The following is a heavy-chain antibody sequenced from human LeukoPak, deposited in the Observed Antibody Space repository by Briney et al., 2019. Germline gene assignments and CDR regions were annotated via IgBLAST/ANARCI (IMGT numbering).Heavy chain of an antibody. J-gene: IGHJ5*02. CDR1: GFTFSSYW. CDR2: IKQDGSEK. Sequence: GGSLRLSCAASGFTFSSYWMSWVRQAPGKGLEWVANIKQDGSEKYYVDSVKGRFTISRDNAKNSLYLQMNSLRAEDTAVYYCAREYSSGWFDPWGQGTLVTVST. D-gene: IGHD6-19*01. V-gene: IGHV3-7*01. CDR3: AREYSSGWFDP.